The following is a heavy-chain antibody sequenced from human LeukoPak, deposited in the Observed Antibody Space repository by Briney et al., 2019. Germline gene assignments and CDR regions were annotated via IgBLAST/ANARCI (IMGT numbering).Heavy chain of an antibody. CDR3: ARQRLLWFGESNSGLDY. CDR1: GGSFSGYY. CDR2: IYYSGSA. Sequence: SETLSLTCAVYGGSFSGYYWNWIRQPPGKGLEWIGYIYYSGSADYNPSLKSRVSMSVDTSKNQFSLKLSSVTATDTAVYYCARQRLLWFGESNSGLDYWGQGTLVTVSS. J-gene: IGHJ4*02. V-gene: IGHV4-59*08. D-gene: IGHD3-10*01.